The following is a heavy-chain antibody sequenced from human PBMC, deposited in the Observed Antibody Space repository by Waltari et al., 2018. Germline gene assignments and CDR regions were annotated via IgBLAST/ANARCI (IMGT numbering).Heavy chain of an antibody. CDR1: GGTFSSYA. Sequence: QVQLVQSGAEVKKPGSSVKVSCKASGGTFSSYAISWVRTAPGQGLGWMGGIIPIFGTANYAQKFQGRVTITADESTSTAYMELSSLRSEDTAVYYCASSNPYYYDSSGYRPYYFDYWGQGTLVTVSS. CDR2: IIPIFGTA. CDR3: ASSNPYYYDSSGYRPYYFDY. D-gene: IGHD3-22*01. J-gene: IGHJ4*02. V-gene: IGHV1-69*12.